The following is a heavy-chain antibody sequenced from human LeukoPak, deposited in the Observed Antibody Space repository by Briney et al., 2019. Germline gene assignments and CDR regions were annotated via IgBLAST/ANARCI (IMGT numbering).Heavy chain of an antibody. Sequence: ASVKVSCKASGCTFTGYYMHWVRQAPGQGLEWMGIINPSGGSTSYAQKFQGRVTMTRDMSTSTVYMELSSLRSEDTAVYYCARAPLPNDFDYWGQGTLVTVSS. CDR2: INPSGGST. V-gene: IGHV1-46*01. CDR1: GCTFTGYY. J-gene: IGHJ4*02. CDR3: ARAPLPNDFDY.